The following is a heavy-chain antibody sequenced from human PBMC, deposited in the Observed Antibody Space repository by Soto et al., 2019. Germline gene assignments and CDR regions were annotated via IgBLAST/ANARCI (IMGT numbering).Heavy chain of an antibody. CDR2: IYHSGST. V-gene: IGHV4-4*02. J-gene: IGHJ3*02. Sequence: PSETLSLTCAVSSGSISSSNWWSWVRQPPGKGLEWIGEIYHSGSTNYNPSLKSRVTISVDKSKNQFSLKLSSVTAADTAVYYCARAVYRSGWYGIDIWGQGTMVTVSS. CDR3: ARAVYRSGWYGIDI. D-gene: IGHD6-19*01. CDR1: SGSISSSNW.